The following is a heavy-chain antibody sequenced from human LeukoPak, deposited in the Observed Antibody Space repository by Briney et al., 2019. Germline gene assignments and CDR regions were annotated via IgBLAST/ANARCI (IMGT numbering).Heavy chain of an antibody. Sequence: GGSLRLSCAASGFTVSSNYMSWVRQAPGKGLEWVSVIYSGGSTYYADSVKGRFTISRDNSKNTLYLQMNSLRAEDTAVYYCARNIGSGWLRRALDAFDIWGQGTMVTVSS. J-gene: IGHJ3*02. CDR2: IYSGGST. CDR1: GFTVSSNY. D-gene: IGHD5-12*01. V-gene: IGHV3-53*01. CDR3: ARNIGSGWLRRALDAFDI.